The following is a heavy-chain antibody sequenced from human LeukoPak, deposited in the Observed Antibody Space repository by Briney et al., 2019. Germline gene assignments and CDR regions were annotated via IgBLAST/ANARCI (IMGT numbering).Heavy chain of an antibody. Sequence: ASQTLSLTCTVSGGSISSGGYYWSWIRQHPGKGLEWIGYIYYSGSTYYNPSLKSRVTISVDTSKNQFSLKLSSVTAADTAVYYCARDRFYYDSSGYYSQDAFDIWGQGTMVTVSS. CDR1: GGSISSGGYY. V-gene: IGHV4-31*03. D-gene: IGHD3-22*01. CDR2: IYYSGST. CDR3: ARDRFYYDSSGYYSQDAFDI. J-gene: IGHJ3*02.